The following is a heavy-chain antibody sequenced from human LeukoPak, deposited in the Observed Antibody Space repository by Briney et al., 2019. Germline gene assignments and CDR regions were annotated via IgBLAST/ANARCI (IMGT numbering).Heavy chain of an antibody. D-gene: IGHD4-17*01. CDR2: ISGSGGST. CDR1: GFTVSSNY. V-gene: IGHV3-23*01. CDR3: AKDPKYGDPEYFQH. J-gene: IGHJ1*01. Sequence: GGSLRLSCAASGFTVSSNYMSWVRQAPGKGLEWVSAISGSGGSTYYADSVKGRFTISRDNSKNTLYLQMNSLRAEDTAVYYCAKDPKYGDPEYFQHWGQGTLVTVSS.